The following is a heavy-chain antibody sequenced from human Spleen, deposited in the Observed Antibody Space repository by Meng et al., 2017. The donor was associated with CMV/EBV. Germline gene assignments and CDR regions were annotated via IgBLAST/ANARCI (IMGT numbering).Heavy chain of an antibody. CDR3: ARGDGYSSSSGAFDI. J-gene: IGHJ3*02. D-gene: IGHD6-6*01. V-gene: IGHV4-59*01. CDR1: GASISTYY. CDR2: IYYTGST. Sequence: SETLSLTCTVSGASISTYYWSWIRQSPGKTLEWIGYIYYTGSTNYNPSLKTPVTISVDTSKNQVSLKLSSVTAADTAVYYCARGDGYSSSSGAFDIWGQGTMVTVSS.